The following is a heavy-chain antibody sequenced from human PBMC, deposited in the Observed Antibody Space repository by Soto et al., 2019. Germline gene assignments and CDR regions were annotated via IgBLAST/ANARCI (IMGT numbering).Heavy chain of an antibody. V-gene: IGHV4-34*01. J-gene: IGHJ6*03. CDR1: GGYFSGYY. CDR3: ARGLYCSGGSCYSGYYYYYMDV. D-gene: IGHD2-15*01. Sequence: SETLSLTCAVYGGYFSGYYWSWIRQPPGKGLEWIGEINHSGSTNYNPSLKSRVTISVDTSKNQFSLKLSSVTAADTAVYYCARGLYCSGGSCYSGYYYYYMDVWGKGTTVTVSS. CDR2: INHSGST.